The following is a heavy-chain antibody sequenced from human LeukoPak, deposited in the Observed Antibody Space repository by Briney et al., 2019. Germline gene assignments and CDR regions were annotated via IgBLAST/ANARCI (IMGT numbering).Heavy chain of an antibody. D-gene: IGHD5-18*01. J-gene: IGHJ3*02. V-gene: IGHV1-69*13. CDR1: GGTFSSYA. Sequence: ASVKVSCKAAGGTFSSYAISWVRQAPGQGLEWMGGIIPIFGTANYAQKFQGRVTITADESTSTAYMELSSLRSEDTAVYYCARDRRAMVTGDAFDIWGQGTMVTVSS. CDR3: ARDRRAMVTGDAFDI. CDR2: IIPIFGTA.